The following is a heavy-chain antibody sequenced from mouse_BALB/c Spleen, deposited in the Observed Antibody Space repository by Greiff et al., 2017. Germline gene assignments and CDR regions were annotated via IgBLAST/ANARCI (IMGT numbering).Heavy chain of an antibody. V-gene: IGHV14-3*02. CDR3: ARSSIYYGYDGFAY. CDR1: GFNIKDTY. D-gene: IGHD2-2*01. CDR2: IDPANGNT. Sequence: EVQLQQSGAELVKPGASVKLSCTASGFNIKDTYMHWVKQRPEQGLEWIGRIDPANGNTKYDPKFQGKATITADTSSNTAYLQLSSLTSEDTAVYYWARSSIYYGYDGFAYWGQGTLVTVSA. J-gene: IGHJ3*01.